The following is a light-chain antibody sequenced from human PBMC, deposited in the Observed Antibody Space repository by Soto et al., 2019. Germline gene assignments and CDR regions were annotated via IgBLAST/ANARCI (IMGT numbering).Light chain of an antibody. J-gene: IGKJ5*01. CDR1: QSVSSY. CDR3: QQYTYWPPT. Sequence: VSRQALATLPLFQEERATLSCRASQSVSSYLACYQQKPGQAPRLLIYDASNRATGIPARFSGSGSGTDFTLTIFCLEPEDFAVDFCQQYTYWPPTFGPETRLDIK. CDR2: DAS. V-gene: IGKV3-11*01.